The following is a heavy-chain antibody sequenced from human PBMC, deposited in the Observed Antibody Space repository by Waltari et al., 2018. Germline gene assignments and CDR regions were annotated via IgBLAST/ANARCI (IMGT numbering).Heavy chain of an antibody. Sequence: QVQLQESGPGLVKPSETLSLTCTVSGGSISSYYWSWIRQPPGKGLEWIGYVYYSGSTNYHPSLKSRVTISVDTSQNQFSLKLSSVTAADTAVYYCARVTSDYYYYGMDVWGQGTTVTVSS. CDR3: ARVTSDYYYYGMDV. J-gene: IGHJ6*02. V-gene: IGHV4-59*01. CDR2: VYYSGST. CDR1: GGSISSYY.